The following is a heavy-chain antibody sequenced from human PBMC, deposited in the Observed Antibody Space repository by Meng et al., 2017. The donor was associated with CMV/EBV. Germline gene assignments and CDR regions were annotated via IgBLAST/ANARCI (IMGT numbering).Heavy chain of an antibody. CDR2: ISGSGGST. D-gene: IGHD3-9*01. CDR1: GFTFSSYA. Sequence: GGSLRLSCAASGFTFSSYAMSWVRQAPGKGLEWVSAISGSGGSTYYADSVKGRFTISRDNSKNTLYLQMNSLRAEDTAVYYCAKERKAYYDILTADYRMDVWGQGTTVTVSS. CDR3: AKERKAYYDILTADYRMDV. J-gene: IGHJ6*02. V-gene: IGHV3-23*01.